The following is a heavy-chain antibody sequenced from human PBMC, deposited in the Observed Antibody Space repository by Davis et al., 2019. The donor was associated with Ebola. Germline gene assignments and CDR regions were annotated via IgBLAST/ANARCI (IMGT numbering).Heavy chain of an antibody. J-gene: IGHJ4*02. D-gene: IGHD4-17*01. CDR1: GFTFGDYA. CDR3: AKGHYGDYDRPFDY. V-gene: IGHV3-9*01. Sequence: SLKISCEASGFTFGDYAMHWVRQAPGKGLEWVSGISWNSGGIRYADSVKGRFTISRDNAKNSLHLQMNSLRPEDTAFYYCAKGHYGDYDRPFDYWGQGTLVTVSS. CDR2: ISWNSGGI.